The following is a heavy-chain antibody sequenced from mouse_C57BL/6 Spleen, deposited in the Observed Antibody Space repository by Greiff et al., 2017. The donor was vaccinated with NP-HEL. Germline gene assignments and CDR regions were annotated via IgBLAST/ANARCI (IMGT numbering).Heavy chain of an antibody. CDR1: GYTFTSYW. CDR2: INPSNGGT. Sequence: VQLQQSGTELVKPGASVKLSCKASGYTFTSYWMNWVKQRPGQGLEWIGNINPSNGGTNYNEKFKSKATLTVDKSSSTAYMQLSSLTSEDSAVYYCAKSYYYGSSYYAMDYWGQGTSVTVSS. V-gene: IGHV1-53*01. J-gene: IGHJ4*01. CDR3: AKSYYYGSSYYAMDY. D-gene: IGHD1-1*01.